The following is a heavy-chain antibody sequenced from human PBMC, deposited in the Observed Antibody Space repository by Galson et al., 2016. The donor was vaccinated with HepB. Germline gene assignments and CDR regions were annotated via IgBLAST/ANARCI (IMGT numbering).Heavy chain of an antibody. CDR3: ARGQAYYDILTGFHVDY. J-gene: IGHJ4*02. V-gene: IGHV1-18*01. D-gene: IGHD3-9*01. Sequence: QGLEWMGWISVYNGNTKYAQRLHDRVTMTTDTSTRTAYMELKSLRSDDTAVYFCARGQAYYDILTGFHVDYWGQGTLVTVPS. CDR2: ISVYNGNT.